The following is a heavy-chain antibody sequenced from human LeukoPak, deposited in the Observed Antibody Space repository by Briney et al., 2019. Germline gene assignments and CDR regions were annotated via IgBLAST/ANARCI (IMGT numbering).Heavy chain of an antibody. V-gene: IGHV1-18*01. Sequence: ALVKVSCKASGYTFTSYGISWVRQAPGQGLEWMGWISAYNGNTNYAQKLQGRVTMTTDTSTSTAYMELRSLRSDDTAVYYCARVKQQLVRHYYYYYMDVWGKGTTVTVSS. D-gene: IGHD6-13*01. CDR1: GYTFTSYG. CDR2: ISAYNGNT. J-gene: IGHJ6*03. CDR3: ARVKQQLVRHYYYYYMDV.